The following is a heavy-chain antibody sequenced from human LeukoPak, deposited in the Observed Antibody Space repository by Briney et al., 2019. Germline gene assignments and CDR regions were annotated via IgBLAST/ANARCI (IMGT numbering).Heavy chain of an antibody. D-gene: IGHD3-10*01. Sequence: GGSLRLSCAASGFTFSSYGMSWVRQAPGKGLEWVSAISGSGGSTYYADSVKGRFTISRDNSKNSLYLQMNSLRAEDTAVYYCARPYYYGSGSYTPDDYWGQGTLVTVSS. V-gene: IGHV3-23*01. CDR2: ISGSGGST. CDR3: ARPYYYGSGSYTPDDY. J-gene: IGHJ4*02. CDR1: GFTFSSYG.